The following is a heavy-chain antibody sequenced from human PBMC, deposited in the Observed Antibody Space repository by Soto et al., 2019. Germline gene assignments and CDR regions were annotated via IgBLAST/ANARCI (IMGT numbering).Heavy chain of an antibody. J-gene: IGHJ4*02. Sequence: GGSLRLSCVASGFIFSNHWLSWVHQAPGKGLEWVANIKQDGSEKYYVDPVKGRFTISRDNAKNSLYLQMNSLRADDTAVYYCTTLSSTWPTGGDYWGQGTLVT. CDR1: GFIFSNHW. CDR3: TTLSSTWPTGGDY. CDR2: IKQDGSEK. D-gene: IGHD6-13*01. V-gene: IGHV3-7*03.